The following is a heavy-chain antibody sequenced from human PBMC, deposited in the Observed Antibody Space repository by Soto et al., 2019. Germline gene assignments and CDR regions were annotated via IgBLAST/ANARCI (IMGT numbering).Heavy chain of an antibody. CDR1: GFSFSSYG. D-gene: IGHD1-26*01. CDR3: ARDPSHSYYTLFYYFDY. J-gene: IGHJ4*02. Sequence: QVQLVESGGGVVQPGRSLRLSCVASGFSFSSYGMHWVRQAPGKGLEWVAVISYDGGNKYYADSVKGRFTISRDDSKSTLYLQMNSLRAEDTAVYYCARDPSHSYYTLFYYFDYWGQGTLVTVSS. V-gene: IGHV3-30*03. CDR2: ISYDGGNK.